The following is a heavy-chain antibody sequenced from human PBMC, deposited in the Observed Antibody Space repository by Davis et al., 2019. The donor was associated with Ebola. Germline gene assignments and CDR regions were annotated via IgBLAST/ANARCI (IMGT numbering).Heavy chain of an antibody. D-gene: IGHD3-22*01. J-gene: IGHJ4*02. V-gene: IGHV1-69*13. CDR1: AGTFSSYA. CDR3: ARDRYYDSRGSLSDY. Sequence: AASVKVSCKASAGTFSSYAISWVRQAPGQGLEWMGGIIPIFGTANYAQKFQGRVTITADESTSTAYMELSSLRSEDTAVYYCARDRYYDSRGSLSDYWGQGTLVTVSS. CDR2: IIPIFGTA.